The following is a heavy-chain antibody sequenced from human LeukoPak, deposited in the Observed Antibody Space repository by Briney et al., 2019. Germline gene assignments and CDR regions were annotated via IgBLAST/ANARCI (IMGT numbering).Heavy chain of an antibody. Sequence: ASVKVSCKASGYTFPSYGISWVRQAPGQGLEWMGWISAYNGNTNYAQKLQGRVTMTTDTSTSTAYMELRSLRSDDTAVYYCARRITMVRGVNYYYGMDVWGKGTTVTVSS. D-gene: IGHD3-10*01. CDR3: ARRITMVRGVNYYYGMDV. CDR2: ISAYNGNT. CDR1: GYTFPSYG. V-gene: IGHV1-18*04. J-gene: IGHJ6*04.